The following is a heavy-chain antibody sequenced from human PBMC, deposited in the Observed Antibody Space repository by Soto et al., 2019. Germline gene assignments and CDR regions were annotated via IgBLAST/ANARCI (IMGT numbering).Heavy chain of an antibody. J-gene: IGHJ6*03. CDR2: TYYRSKWYN. CDR1: GDSVSSNSAA. V-gene: IGHV6-1*01. Sequence: SQTLSLTCAISGDSVSSNSAAWNWIRQSPSRGLEWLGRTYYRSKWYNDYAVSVKSRITINPDTSKNQFSLQLNSVTPEDTAVYYCARDSPTLEWLFSDYYYMDVWGKGTTVTVSS. D-gene: IGHD3-3*01. CDR3: ARDSPTLEWLFSDYYYMDV.